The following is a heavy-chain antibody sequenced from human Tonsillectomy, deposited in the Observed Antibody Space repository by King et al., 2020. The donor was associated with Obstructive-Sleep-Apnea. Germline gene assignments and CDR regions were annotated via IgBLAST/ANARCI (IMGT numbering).Heavy chain of an antibody. CDR3: ARFSLAGVH. J-gene: IGHJ1*01. V-gene: IGHV5-10-1*03. D-gene: IGHD6-19*01. CDR1: GFNLNESF. CDR2: IDPRDSYT. Sequence: VQLVESGPVMKRPGVSLRISCKGSGFNLNESFITWVRQTPGKGLEFVGQIDPRDSYTDSNPSVQGLVTVSFDNSNTTAYLLWSSLKASDTAIYYCARFSLAGVHWGQGTLVTVSS.